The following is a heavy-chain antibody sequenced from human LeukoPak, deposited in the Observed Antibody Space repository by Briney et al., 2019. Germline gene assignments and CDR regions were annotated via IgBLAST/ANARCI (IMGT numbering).Heavy chain of an antibody. CDR3: ARDGGIIDY. CDR1: GFTFSDYD. J-gene: IGHJ4*02. CDR2: ISSSSSYT. V-gene: IGHV3-11*05. Sequence: PGGSLRLSCAASGFTFSDYDMSWIRQAPGKGLEWVSYISSSSSYTKYADSVEGRFTISRDNAKNSLYLQMNSLRAEDTAVYYCARDGGIIDYWGQGTLVTVSS. D-gene: IGHD3-16*01.